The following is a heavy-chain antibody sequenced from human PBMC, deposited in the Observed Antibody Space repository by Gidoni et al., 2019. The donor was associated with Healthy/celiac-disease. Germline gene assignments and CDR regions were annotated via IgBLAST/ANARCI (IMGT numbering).Heavy chain of an antibody. CDR1: GFSLSNARMG. Sequence: VTLKESGPVLVKTTETLTLTCTVSGFSLSNARMGVSWIRQPPGKALEWLAHIFSNDEKSYSTSLKRRLTISKATSKSQVVLTMTNMDPVDTATYYCARMSGSLFKSYGNNYFDYWGQGTLVTVSS. V-gene: IGHV2-26*01. CDR3: ARMSGSLFKSYGNNYFDY. D-gene: IGHD3-16*01. J-gene: IGHJ4*02. CDR2: IFSNDEK.